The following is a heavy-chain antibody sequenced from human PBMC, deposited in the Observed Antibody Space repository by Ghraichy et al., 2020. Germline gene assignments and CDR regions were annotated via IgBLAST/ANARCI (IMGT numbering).Heavy chain of an antibody. J-gene: IGHJ6*02. D-gene: IGHD1-14*01. Sequence: GGSLRLSCAASGFTFSNHGMHWVRQAPGKGLEWVAVIWYDGINKYYADSVKGRFTISRDNSNNTLYLHMNSLRAEHTAVYYCARVGTSDYYYGMDVWGQGTTVAVSS. CDR3: ARVGTSDYYYGMDV. V-gene: IGHV3-33*01. CDR1: GFTFSNHG. CDR2: IWYDGINK.